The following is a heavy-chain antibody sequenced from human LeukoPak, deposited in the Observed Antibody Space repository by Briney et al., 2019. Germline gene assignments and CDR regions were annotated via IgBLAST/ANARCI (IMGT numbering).Heavy chain of an antibody. J-gene: IGHJ4*02. D-gene: IGHD3-3*01. CDR2: VQYTGST. Sequence: SETLSLTCSVSGVSISTYSWSWLRQAPGKGLEWIASVQYTGSTTYNPSLRSRLTISADTSKSQFSLQLSSVTTADTAVYYCARVERNWSGYYAKVYYFDYWGQGTLVTVSS. CDR3: ARVERNWSGYYAKVYYFDY. CDR1: GVSISTYS. V-gene: IGHV4-59*01.